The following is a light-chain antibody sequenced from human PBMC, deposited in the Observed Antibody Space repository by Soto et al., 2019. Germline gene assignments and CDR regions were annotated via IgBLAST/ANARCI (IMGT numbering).Light chain of an antibody. Sequence: DIQMTQSPSSLSASVGDRVTITCRASQGIGNYLAWYQQKPGKVPKLLIFAASTLQSGGPSRFSGSGSGTDFTLTVSSLQPEDVATYYCQKYNSAPLTFGGGTKVEIK. V-gene: IGKV1-27*01. CDR3: QKYNSAPLT. CDR2: AAS. CDR1: QGIGNY. J-gene: IGKJ4*01.